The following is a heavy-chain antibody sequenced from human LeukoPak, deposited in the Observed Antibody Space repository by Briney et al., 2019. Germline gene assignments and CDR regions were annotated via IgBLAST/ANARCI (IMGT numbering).Heavy chain of an antibody. D-gene: IGHD3-22*01. Sequence: GGSLRLSCVASGFTFSSYAMSWVRQAPGKGLEWVSAISGSGGRTYYADSVKGRFTISRDNSKTTLYLQMNSLRAEDTAVYCCAKDRMYYSSCYCYYWGQGNLVSVFS. V-gene: IGHV3-23*01. J-gene: IGHJ4*02. CDR1: GFTFSSYA. CDR3: AKDRMYYSSCYCYY. CDR2: ISGSGGRT.